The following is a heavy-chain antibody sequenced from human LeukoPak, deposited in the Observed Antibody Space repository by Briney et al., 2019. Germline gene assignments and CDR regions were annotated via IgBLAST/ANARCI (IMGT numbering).Heavy chain of an antibody. V-gene: IGHV5-51*01. D-gene: IGHD6-13*01. J-gene: IGHJ6*02. CDR3: ARHYSSSPLGVDV. CDR1: GYSFTSYW. CDR2: IYPGDSDT. Sequence: GESLKISCKGSGYSFTSYWIGWVRQMPGKGLEWMGIIYPGDSDTRYSPSLQGQVTISADKSISTAYLQWSSLKASDTAMYYCARHYSSSPLGVDVWGQGTTVTVSS.